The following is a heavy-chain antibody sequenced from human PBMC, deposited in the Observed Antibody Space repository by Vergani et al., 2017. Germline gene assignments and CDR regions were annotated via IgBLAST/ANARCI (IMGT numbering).Heavy chain of an antibody. CDR2: IYYSGST. CDR1: GGSISSGGYY. J-gene: IGHJ6*04. CDR3: ARMFNNYDRMDV. Sequence: QVQLQESGPGLVKPSQPLSLTCPVSGGSISSGGYYWSWIRPHPGKGLEWIGYIYYSGSTYYNPSLKSRVTITVDTSKNQFSLKLSSVTAADTAVYYCARMFNNYDRMDVWGKGTTVTVSS. D-gene: IGHD4-11*01. V-gene: IGHV4-31*03.